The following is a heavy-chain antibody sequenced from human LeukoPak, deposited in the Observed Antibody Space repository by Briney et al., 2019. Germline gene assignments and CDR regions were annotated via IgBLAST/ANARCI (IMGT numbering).Heavy chain of an antibody. J-gene: IGHJ4*02. CDR3: ARAPVPTTDAFDY. D-gene: IGHD4-17*01. Sequence: GGSLRLSCAASGFTVSRNYMTWVRQAPGKGLEWVSVIYTGGSAYYADSVKGRFTISRDSSKNTLYLQMNSLRAEDTAVYYCARAPVPTTDAFDYWGQGTLVTVSS. V-gene: IGHV3-53*01. CDR1: GFTVSRNY. CDR2: IYTGGSA.